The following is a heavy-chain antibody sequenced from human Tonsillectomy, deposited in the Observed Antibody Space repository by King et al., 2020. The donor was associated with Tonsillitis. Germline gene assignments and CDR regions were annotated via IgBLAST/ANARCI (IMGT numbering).Heavy chain of an antibody. V-gene: IGHV2-26*01. Sequence: QLTLKESGPVLVKPPETLTLTCTVSGFSLSNVRMGVTWIRQPPGKALEWLAHIFSNDEKAYSTSLKSRLTISRDTSKRQVFLTLTDVDPVDTATYFCARTRYYSDTRGHLLYYFDFWGQGTLVTVSS. D-gene: IGHD3-22*01. CDR1: GFSLSNVRMG. J-gene: IGHJ4*02. CDR2: IFSNDEK. CDR3: ARTRYYSDTRGHLLYYFDF.